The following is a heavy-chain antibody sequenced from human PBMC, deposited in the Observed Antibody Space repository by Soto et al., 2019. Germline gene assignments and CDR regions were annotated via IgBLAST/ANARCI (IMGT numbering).Heavy chain of an antibody. Sequence: GSLRLSFAASGFIFSDYWMSWVRQAPGKGPEWVANIKFDGSEKQYVDSVRGRFTISRDNSRNSLFLQMNSLRAGDTAVYYCVKDGGYCSSSTCYSPRNHYFDSWGQGTLVTAPQ. J-gene: IGHJ4*02. CDR3: VKDGGYCSSSTCYSPRNHYFDS. V-gene: IGHV3-7*03. D-gene: IGHD2-2*01. CDR1: GFIFSDYW. CDR2: IKFDGSEK.